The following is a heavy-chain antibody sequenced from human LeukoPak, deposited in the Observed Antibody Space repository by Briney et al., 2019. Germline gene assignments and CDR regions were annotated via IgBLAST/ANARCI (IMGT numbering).Heavy chain of an antibody. Sequence: ASVKVSCKASGYTFTDYNMHCVRQAPGQGLEWMGWINPFSSVTNYAHKFQARVTMTRDTSISTAYMELSSLESEDTAVYYCARGGCSGTSCYAYDYWGQGTLVTVSS. CDR2: INPFSSVT. D-gene: IGHD2-2*01. V-gene: IGHV1-2*02. J-gene: IGHJ4*02. CDR3: ARGGCSGTSCYAYDY. CDR1: GYTFTDYN.